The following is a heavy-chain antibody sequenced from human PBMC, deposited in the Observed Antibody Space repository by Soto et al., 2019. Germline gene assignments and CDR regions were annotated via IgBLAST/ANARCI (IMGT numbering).Heavy chain of an antibody. D-gene: IGHD3-22*01. CDR3: AKAVYDSSGYYYYYYGMDV. Sequence: PGGSLRLSCAASGFTFSSYAMSWVRQAPGKGLEWVSAISGSGGSTYYADSVKGRFTISRDNSKNTLYLQMNSLRAEDTAVYYCAKAVYDSSGYYYYYYGMDVWGQGTTVTVS. CDR2: ISGSGGST. V-gene: IGHV3-23*01. J-gene: IGHJ6*02. CDR1: GFTFSSYA.